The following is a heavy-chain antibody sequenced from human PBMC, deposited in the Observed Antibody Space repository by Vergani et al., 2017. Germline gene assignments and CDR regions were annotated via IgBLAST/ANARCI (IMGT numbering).Heavy chain of an antibody. V-gene: IGHV4-59*01. CDR2: IYYSGST. J-gene: IGHJ4*02. CDR3: ARDYKGGVDY. D-gene: IGHD3-10*01. Sequence: QVQLQESGPGLVKPSETLSLTCTVSGGSISSYYWSWIRQPPGKGLEWIGYIYYSGSTNYNPSLKSRVTISVDTSKNQFSLKLSSVTAADTAVYYCARDYKGGVDYWGQGTLVTVSS. CDR1: GGSISSYY.